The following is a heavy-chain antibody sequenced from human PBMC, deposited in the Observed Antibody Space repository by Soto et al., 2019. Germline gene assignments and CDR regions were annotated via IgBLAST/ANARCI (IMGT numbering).Heavy chain of an antibody. D-gene: IGHD6-19*01. CDR3: ARLPGYSTGWTPFDF. Sequence: GGSLRLSCAASGFTFSTYTMNWVRQAPGKGLVWISCISSNGSTIYHADSVKGRFTISRDNAKNTLYLQMNSLRAEDTAVYYCARLPGYSTGWTPFDFWGQGTQVTVSS. V-gene: IGHV3-48*04. J-gene: IGHJ4*02. CDR2: ISSNGSTI. CDR1: GFTFSTYT.